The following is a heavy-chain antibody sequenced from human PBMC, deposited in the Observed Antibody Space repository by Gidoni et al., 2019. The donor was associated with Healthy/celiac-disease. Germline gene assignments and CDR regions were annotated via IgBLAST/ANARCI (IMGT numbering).Heavy chain of an antibody. CDR2: IYYSGST. D-gene: IGHD4-17*01. J-gene: IGHJ5*02. CDR1: GGSISSYY. Sequence: QVQLQESGPGLVKPSETLSLTCTVSGGSISSYYWSWIRQPPGKGLEWIGYIYYSGSTNYNPSLKSRVTISVDTSKNQFSLKLSSVTAADTAVYYCARDTRVHDYGDYGWFDPWGQGTLVTVSS. CDR3: ARDTRVHDYGDYGWFDP. V-gene: IGHV4-59*01.